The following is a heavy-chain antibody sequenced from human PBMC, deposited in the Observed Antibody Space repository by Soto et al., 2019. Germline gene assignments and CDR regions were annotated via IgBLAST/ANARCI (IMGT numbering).Heavy chain of an antibody. V-gene: IGHV4-4*07. J-gene: IGHJ4*02. CDR2: IYASGST. CDR1: GGSISTYY. D-gene: IGHD2-2*01. CDR3: ARGGMVIMPTATAFDY. Sequence: SETLPLTCTVSGGSISTYYWSWIRQPAGKGLEWIGRIYASGSTNYNPSLKSRFTMSVAASKNQFSLKLSSVTTADAAVYYCARGGMVIMPTATAFDYWGQGTLVTVSS.